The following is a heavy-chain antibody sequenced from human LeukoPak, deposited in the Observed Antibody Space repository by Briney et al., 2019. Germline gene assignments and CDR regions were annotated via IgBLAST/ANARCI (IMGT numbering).Heavy chain of an antibody. Sequence: GGSLRLSCSASGFTFSSYAMHWVRQAPGKGLEYVSAISSNGGSTYYADSVKGRFTISRDNSKNTLYLQMSSLRAEDTAVYYCAVVGATLGASDIWGQGTMVTVSS. J-gene: IGHJ3*02. CDR2: ISSNGGST. CDR1: GFTFSSYA. D-gene: IGHD1-26*01. CDR3: AVVGATLGASDI. V-gene: IGHV3-64D*06.